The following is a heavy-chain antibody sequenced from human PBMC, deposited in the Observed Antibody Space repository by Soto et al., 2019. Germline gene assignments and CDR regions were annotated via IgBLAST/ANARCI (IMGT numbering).Heavy chain of an antibody. Sequence: GGSLRLSXAASGFTFSSYWMSWVRQAPGKGLEWVANIKQDGSEKYYVDSVKGRFTISRDNAKNSLYLQMNSLRAEDTAVYYRARDTGNPSYYYYGMDVWGQGTTVTVSS. CDR1: GFTFSSYW. CDR3: ARDTGNPSYYYYGMDV. D-gene: IGHD3-10*01. V-gene: IGHV3-7*03. J-gene: IGHJ6*02. CDR2: IKQDGSEK.